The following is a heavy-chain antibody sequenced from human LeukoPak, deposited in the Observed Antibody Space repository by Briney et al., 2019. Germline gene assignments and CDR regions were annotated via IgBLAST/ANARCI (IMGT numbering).Heavy chain of an antibody. CDR2: IYYSGST. J-gene: IGHJ4*02. V-gene: IGHV4-59*12. Sequence: SETLSLTCTVSGGSISTFYWNWIRQPPGKGLEWIGYIYYSGSTNYNPSLNSRVTMSIDTSKNQFSLNLRSVTAADTAVYYCAKVAKYYYGPETYFFFEHWGQGTLVTVSS. CDR3: AKVAKYYYGPETYFFFEH. CDR1: GGSISTFY. D-gene: IGHD3-10*01.